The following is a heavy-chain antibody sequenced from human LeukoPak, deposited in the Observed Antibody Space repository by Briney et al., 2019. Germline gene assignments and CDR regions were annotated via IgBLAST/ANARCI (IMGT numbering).Heavy chain of an antibody. Sequence: PSETLSLTCTVSGGSISSYYWSWIRQPPGKGLEWIGYIYYSGSTNYNPSLKSRVTISVDTSKNQFSLKLSSVTAADTAVHYCARSTVTTRKSAFDIWGQGTMVTVSP. V-gene: IGHV4-59*01. D-gene: IGHD4-17*01. CDR2: IYYSGST. J-gene: IGHJ3*02. CDR3: ARSTVTTRKSAFDI. CDR1: GGSISSYY.